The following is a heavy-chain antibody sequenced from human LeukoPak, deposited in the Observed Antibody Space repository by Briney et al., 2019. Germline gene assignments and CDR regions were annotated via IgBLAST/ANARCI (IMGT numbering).Heavy chain of an antibody. CDR2: ISGSGGGT. CDR3: AKVALGSYNSTY. D-gene: IGHD6-13*01. V-gene: IGHV3-23*01. Sequence: GGTLRLSCAASGFTFSSYGMTWVRQAPGKGLEWVSAISGSGGGTYYADSVKGRFTISRDNSKNTLYLQMNSLRAEDTAVYYCAKVALGSYNSTYWGQGTLVTVSS. J-gene: IGHJ4*02. CDR1: GFTFSSYG.